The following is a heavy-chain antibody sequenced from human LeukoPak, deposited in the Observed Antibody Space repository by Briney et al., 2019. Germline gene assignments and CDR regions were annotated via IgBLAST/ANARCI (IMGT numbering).Heavy chain of an antibody. J-gene: IGHJ4*02. Sequence: SVKVSCKASGYTFTSYAISWVRQAPGQGLEWMGGIIPIFGTANYAQKFQGRVTITADESTSTAYMELSSLRSEDTAVYYCAREYPMVRGVIDYWGQGTLVTVSS. CDR3: AREYPMVRGVIDY. D-gene: IGHD3-10*01. CDR1: GYTFTSYA. V-gene: IGHV1-69*13. CDR2: IIPIFGTA.